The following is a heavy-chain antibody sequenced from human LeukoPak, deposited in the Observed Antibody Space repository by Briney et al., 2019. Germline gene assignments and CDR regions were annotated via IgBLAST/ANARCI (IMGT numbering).Heavy chain of an antibody. CDR1: GGSISSGDYY. CDR2: IYYSGST. Sequence: SQTLSLTCTVSGGSISSGDYYWSWIRQPPGKGLEWIGYIYYSGSTYYNPSLKSRVTISVDTSKNQFSLKLSSVTAADTAVYYCAREVVVPAATQYYFDYWGQGTLVTVSS. V-gene: IGHV4-30-4*08. J-gene: IGHJ4*02. CDR3: AREVVVPAATQYYFDY. D-gene: IGHD2-2*01.